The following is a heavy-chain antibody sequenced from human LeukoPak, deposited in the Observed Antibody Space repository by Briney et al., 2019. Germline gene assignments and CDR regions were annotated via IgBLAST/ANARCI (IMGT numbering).Heavy chain of an antibody. D-gene: IGHD3-3*01. Sequence: GAPVKVSCKASGYTFTSYDINWVRQATGQGLEWMGWMNPNSGNTGYAQKFQGRVTMTRNTSISTAYMELSSLRSEDTAVYYCARGALVKEWSDLYNWFDPWGQGTLVTVSS. CDR2: MNPNSGNT. CDR1: GYTFTSYD. V-gene: IGHV1-8*01. J-gene: IGHJ5*02. CDR3: ARGALVKEWSDLYNWFDP.